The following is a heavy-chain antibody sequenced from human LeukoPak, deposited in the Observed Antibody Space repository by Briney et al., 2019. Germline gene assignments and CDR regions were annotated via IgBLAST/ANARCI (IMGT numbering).Heavy chain of an antibody. CDR1: GYTFTGYY. V-gene: IGHV1-2*02. Sequence: ASVKVSCKASGYTFTGYYMHWVRQAPGQGLEWMGWINPNSGGTNHAQKFQGRVTMTRDTSISTAYMELSRLRSDDTAVYYCARGALITKLPGKEGYWGQGTLVTVSS. CDR2: INPNSGGT. CDR3: ARGALITKLPGKEGY. J-gene: IGHJ4*02. D-gene: IGHD3-22*01.